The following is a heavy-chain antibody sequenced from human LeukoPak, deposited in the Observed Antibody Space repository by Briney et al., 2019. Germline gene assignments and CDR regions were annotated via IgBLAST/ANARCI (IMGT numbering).Heavy chain of an antibody. D-gene: IGHD3-10*01. CDR1: GFSFTTST. Sequence: PGGSLRLSCAASGFSFTTSTMNWVRQAPGKGLEWVSPISSSSSYIYYADSVKGRFTISRDNAKNSLSLQMNSLRAEDTAIYYCARDSYWLGGSIGAFDIWGQGTMVTVSS. CDR2: ISSSSSYI. CDR3: ARDSYWLGGSIGAFDI. V-gene: IGHV3-21*06. J-gene: IGHJ3*02.